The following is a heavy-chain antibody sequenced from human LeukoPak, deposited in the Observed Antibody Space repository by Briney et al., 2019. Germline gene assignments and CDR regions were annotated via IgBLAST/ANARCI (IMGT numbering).Heavy chain of an antibody. V-gene: IGHV1-18*01. CDR3: ARGLRYFDWLASDAFDI. Sequence: ASVKVSCKASGYTFTSYGISWVRQAPGQGLEWMGWISAYNGNTNYAQKLQGRVTMTTDTSTSTAYMELRSLRSDDTAVYYCARGLRYFDWLASDAFDIWGQGTMVTVSS. CDR1: GYTFTSYG. D-gene: IGHD3-9*01. J-gene: IGHJ3*02. CDR2: ISAYNGNT.